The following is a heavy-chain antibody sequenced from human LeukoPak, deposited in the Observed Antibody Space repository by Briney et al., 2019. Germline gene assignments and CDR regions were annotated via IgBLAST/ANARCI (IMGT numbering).Heavy chain of an antibody. CDR3: AKGINGYFDY. V-gene: IGHV3-23*01. Sequence: GGSLRLSCAASGFTFNNYPMSWVRQAPGKGLEWVSSINPSGGNTYYADSVKGRFTISRGNSKNTLYSQMNSPRAEDTALYYCAKGINGYFDYWGQGTLVTVSS. CDR1: GFTFNNYP. D-gene: IGHD2-8*01. J-gene: IGHJ4*02. CDR2: INPSGGNT.